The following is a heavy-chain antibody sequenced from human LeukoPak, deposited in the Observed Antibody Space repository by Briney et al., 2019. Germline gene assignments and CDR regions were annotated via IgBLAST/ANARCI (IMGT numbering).Heavy chain of an antibody. Sequence: GGSLRLSCAASGFTVSSNYMSWVRQAPGKGLEWVSVIYSGGSTYYADSVKGRFTISRDNSKNTLYLQMNSLRAEDTAVYYCAKPSILTGYYPSFDYWGQGTLVTVSS. D-gene: IGHD3-9*01. CDR3: AKPSILTGYYPSFDY. J-gene: IGHJ4*02. V-gene: IGHV3-53*01. CDR1: GFTVSSNY. CDR2: IYSGGST.